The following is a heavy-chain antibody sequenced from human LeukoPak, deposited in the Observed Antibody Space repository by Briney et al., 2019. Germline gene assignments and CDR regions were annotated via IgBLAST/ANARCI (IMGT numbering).Heavy chain of an antibody. CDR3: ARGSGYSYGYPLDY. D-gene: IGHD5-18*01. V-gene: IGHV4-4*07. Sequence: SETLSLTCTVSGGATSNYYWSWIRQPAGKGLEWIGRIYTSGSTNYNPSLKSRVTMSVDTSKNQFSLQLSSVTAADTAVYYCARGSGYSYGYPLDYWGQGTLVTVSS. J-gene: IGHJ4*02. CDR1: GGATSNYY. CDR2: IYTSGST.